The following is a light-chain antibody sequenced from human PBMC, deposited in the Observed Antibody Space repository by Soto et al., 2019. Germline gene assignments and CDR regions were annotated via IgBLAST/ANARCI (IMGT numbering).Light chain of an antibody. J-gene: IGKJ1*01. Sequence: EIVLTQSPGTLSLSPGERATLSCRASQSVSSSYLAWYQQKPGQAPRLLIYGASSRATGIPDRFSGSGSGTDLPLTISRLAPEDFAVYYCQQYGSSPPTFGQGTKVEIK. CDR2: GAS. CDR3: QQYGSSPPT. CDR1: QSVSSSY. V-gene: IGKV3-20*01.